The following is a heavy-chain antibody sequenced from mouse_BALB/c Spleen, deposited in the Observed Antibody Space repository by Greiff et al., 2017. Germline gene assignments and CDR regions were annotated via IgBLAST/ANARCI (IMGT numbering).Heavy chain of an antibody. Sequence: VQLKESGAELVKPGASVKLSCTASGFNIKDTYMHWVKQRPEQGLEWIGRIDPANGNTKYDPKFQAKATITADTSSNTAYLQLSSLTSEDTAVYYCARDRGAMDYWGQGTSVTVSS. J-gene: IGHJ4*01. CDR2: IDPANGNT. V-gene: IGHV14-3*02. CDR1: GFNIKDTY. CDR3: ARDRGAMDY.